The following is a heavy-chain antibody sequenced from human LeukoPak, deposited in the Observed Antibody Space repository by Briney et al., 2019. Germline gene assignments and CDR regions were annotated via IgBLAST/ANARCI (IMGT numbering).Heavy chain of an antibody. Sequence: ASVKVSCKASGYSFSNYGLHWVRQAPGQGLEWMGWISTYNGNTNSAQKFQDRVTMTTDTSTSTAYMELRSLRSDDTAVYYCARFEPPNWFDPWGQGTLVTVSS. CDR2: ISTYNGNT. J-gene: IGHJ5*02. CDR1: GYSFSNYG. CDR3: ARFEPPNWFDP. V-gene: IGHV1-18*01.